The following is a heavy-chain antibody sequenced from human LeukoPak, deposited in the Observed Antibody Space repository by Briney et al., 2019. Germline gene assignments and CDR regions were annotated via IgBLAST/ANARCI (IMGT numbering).Heavy chain of an antibody. V-gene: IGHV1-69*04. CDR3: ARGGYYDSSGYLDC. J-gene: IGHJ4*02. CDR1: GGTFSSYA. Sequence: ASVKVSCKASGGTFSSYAISWVRQAPGQGLEWMGRIIPIFGIANYAQKFQGRVTITADKSTSTAYMELSSLRSEDTAVYYCARGGYYDSSGYLDCWGQGTLVTVSS. D-gene: IGHD3-22*01. CDR2: IIPIFGIA.